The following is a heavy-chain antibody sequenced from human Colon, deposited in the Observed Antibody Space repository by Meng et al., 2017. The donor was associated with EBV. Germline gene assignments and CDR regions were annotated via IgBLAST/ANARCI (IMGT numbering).Heavy chain of an antibody. Sequence: QLQLQESGSGLVKPSQTLSLTCVVSGDSVTNGGYSWSWIRQPPGKGLEWIGYIYHSGSTKYNPSLKSRVTISVDTSKNQFSLNLNSMTAADTAVYYCASFDHIPRRNYFDYWGQGTLVTVSS. J-gene: IGHJ4*02. CDR3: ASFDHIPRRNYFDY. CDR2: IYHSGST. V-gene: IGHV4-30-2*05. CDR1: GDSVTNGGYS. D-gene: IGHD2-21*01.